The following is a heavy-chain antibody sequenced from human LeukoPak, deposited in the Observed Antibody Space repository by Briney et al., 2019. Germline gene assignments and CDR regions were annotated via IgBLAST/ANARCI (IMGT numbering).Heavy chain of an antibody. CDR3: ARDHPVTYYYYGMDV. Sequence: ASVKVSCKASGGTFSSYAISWVRQAPGQGLEWMGRIIPILGIANYAQKVQGRVTITADKSTSTAYMELSSLRSEDTAVYYCARDHPVTYYYYGMDVWGQGTTVTVSS. D-gene: IGHD4-11*01. CDR2: IIPILGIA. J-gene: IGHJ6*02. CDR1: GGTFSSYA. V-gene: IGHV1-69*10.